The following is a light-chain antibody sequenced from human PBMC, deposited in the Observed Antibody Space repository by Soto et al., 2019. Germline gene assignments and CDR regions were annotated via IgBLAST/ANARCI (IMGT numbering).Light chain of an antibody. J-gene: IGKJ3*01. V-gene: IGKV3-11*01. CDR2: DAS. CDR3: QQRSNWPPVFT. CDR1: QSVSSY. Sequence: EIVLTQSPATLSLSPGERATLSCRASQSVSSYLAWYQQKAGQAPRLLIYDASNRATGIPARFSGSGSGTDFTLTISSLEPEDFSVYYGQQRSNWPPVFTFGPGTKVDIK.